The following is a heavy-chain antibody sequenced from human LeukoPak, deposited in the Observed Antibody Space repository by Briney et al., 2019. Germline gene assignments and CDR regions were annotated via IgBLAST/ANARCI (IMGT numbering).Heavy chain of an antibody. J-gene: IGHJ4*02. CDR2: IDWDDDK. CDR1: GFSLSTIGLC. CDR3: ARISRDDYGDYDYFDY. D-gene: IGHD4-17*01. V-gene: IGHV2-70*01. Sequence: SGPTLVNPTQTLTLTCTVSGFSLSTIGLCMSWIRQPPGKALEWLALIDWDDDKYYSTSLKTRLTISKDTSKNQVVLTMTNMDPADTATYYCARISRDDYGDYDYFDYRGQGTLVTVSS.